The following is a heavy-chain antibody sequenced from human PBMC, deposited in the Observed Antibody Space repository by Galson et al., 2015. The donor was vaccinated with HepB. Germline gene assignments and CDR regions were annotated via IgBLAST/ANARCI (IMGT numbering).Heavy chain of an antibody. D-gene: IGHD4-17*01. V-gene: IGHV3-48*04. CDR2: ISSSRTTI. CDR1: GFTFSRFG. CDR3: ARLTTMTAINWFDP. J-gene: IGHJ5*02. Sequence: SLRLSCAASGFTFSRFGMNWVRQAPGKGLEWVSYISSSRTTIYYADSVKGRFTISRDNAKNSLYLQMNSLRAEDTAVYYCARLTTMTAINWFDPWGQGTPVTVAS.